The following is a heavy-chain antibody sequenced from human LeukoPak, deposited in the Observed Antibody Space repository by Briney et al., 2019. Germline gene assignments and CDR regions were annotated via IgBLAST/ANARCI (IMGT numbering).Heavy chain of an antibody. CDR1: GGSTSSGGYY. J-gene: IGHJ4*02. Sequence: SETLSLTCTVSGGSTSSGGYYWSWIRQHPGKGLEWIGYIYYSGSTYYNPSLKSRVTISVDTSKNQFSLKLSSVTAADTAVYYCARGWGHYIAVAGTSTFDYWGQGTLVTVSS. D-gene: IGHD6-19*01. V-gene: IGHV4-31*03. CDR2: IYYSGST. CDR3: ARGWGHYIAVAGTSTFDY.